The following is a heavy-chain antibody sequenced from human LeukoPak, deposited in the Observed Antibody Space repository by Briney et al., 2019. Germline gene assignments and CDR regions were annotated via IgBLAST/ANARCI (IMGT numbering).Heavy chain of an antibody. CDR3: AATSDSSGFDYYYYYMDV. Sequence: ASVKVSCMASGYTFTGYYMHWVRQAPGQGLEWMGWINPNSGGTNYAQKFQGRVTMTRDTSISTAYMELSRLRSDDTAVYYCAATSDSSGFDYYYYYMDVWGKGTTVTVSS. V-gene: IGHV1-2*02. CDR2: INPNSGGT. J-gene: IGHJ6*03. CDR1: GYTFTGYY. D-gene: IGHD3-22*01.